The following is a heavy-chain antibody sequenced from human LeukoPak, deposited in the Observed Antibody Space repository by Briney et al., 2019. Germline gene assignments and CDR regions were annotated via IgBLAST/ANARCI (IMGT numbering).Heavy chain of an antibody. V-gene: IGHV3-33*06. J-gene: IGHJ4*02. CDR1: GFTFSSYG. Sequence: HPGGSLRLSCAASGFTFSSYGMHWVRQAPGKGLEWVAVIWYDGSNKYYADSVKGRFTIPRDNSKNTLYLQMNSLRAEYTAVYYCAKDRVPGGYYDFWSGYYSDFDYWGQGTLVTVSS. CDR2: IWYDGSNK. CDR3: AKDRVPGGYYDFWSGYYSDFDY. D-gene: IGHD3-3*01.